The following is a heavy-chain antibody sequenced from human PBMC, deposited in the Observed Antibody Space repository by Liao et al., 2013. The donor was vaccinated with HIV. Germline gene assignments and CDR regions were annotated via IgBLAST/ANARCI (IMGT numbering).Heavy chain of an antibody. V-gene: IGHV4-61*02. Sequence: QVQLQESGPGLVKPSQTLSLTCTVSGGSISSGSYYWSWIRQPAGKGLEWIGRIYTSGSTNYNPSLKSRVTISVDTSKNQFSLKLSSVTAADTAVYYCARADRFWSGYYTIGAFDIWGQGTMVTVSS. CDR3: ARADRFWSGYYTIGAFDI. D-gene: IGHD3-3*01. CDR2: IYTSGST. J-gene: IGHJ3*02. CDR1: GGSISSGSYY.